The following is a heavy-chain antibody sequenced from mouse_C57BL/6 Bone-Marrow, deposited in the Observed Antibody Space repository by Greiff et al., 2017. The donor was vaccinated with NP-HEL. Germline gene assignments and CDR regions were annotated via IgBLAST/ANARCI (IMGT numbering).Heavy chain of an antibody. CDR3: ARDRYDYPYYYAMDY. J-gene: IGHJ4*01. V-gene: IGHV5-4*01. CDR1: GFTFSSYA. D-gene: IGHD2-4*01. Sequence: VQLKESGGGLVKPGGSLKLSCAASGFTFSSYAMSWVRQTPEKRLEWVATISDGGSYTYYPDNVKGRFTISRDNAKNNLYLQMSHLKSEDTAMYYCARDRYDYPYYYAMDYWGQGTSVTVSS. CDR2: ISDGGSYT.